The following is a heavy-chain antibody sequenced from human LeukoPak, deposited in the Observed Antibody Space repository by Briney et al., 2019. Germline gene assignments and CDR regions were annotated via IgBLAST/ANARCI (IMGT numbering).Heavy chain of an antibody. D-gene: IGHD3-22*01. Sequence: GSLRLSCAASGFTFSSYSMNWVRQAPGKGLEWVSPISSSSYIYYADSVKGRFTISRDNSKNTLYLQMNSLRAEDTAVYYCAKTYFFDRSGYNLDYWGQGTLVTVSS. V-gene: IGHV3-21*04. J-gene: IGHJ4*02. CDR2: ISSSSYI. CDR1: GFTFSSYS. CDR3: AKTYFFDRSGYNLDY.